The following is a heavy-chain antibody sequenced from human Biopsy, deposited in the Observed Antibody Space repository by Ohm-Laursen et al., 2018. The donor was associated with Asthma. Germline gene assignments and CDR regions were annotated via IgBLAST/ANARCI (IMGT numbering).Heavy chain of an antibody. V-gene: IGHV3-30-3*01. CDR2: IFFDGSNK. CDR3: ARGKTWGRSYYFDY. Sequence: SLILPCAASGFTFHNYVMHWVRQAPGKGLEWVAGIFFDGSNKYYADSVKGRFTISRDNSKDTLYLQVNSLRGDDTAVYYCARGKTWGRSYYFDYWGQGTLVTVSS. D-gene: IGHD6-6*01. J-gene: IGHJ4*02. CDR1: GFTFHNYV.